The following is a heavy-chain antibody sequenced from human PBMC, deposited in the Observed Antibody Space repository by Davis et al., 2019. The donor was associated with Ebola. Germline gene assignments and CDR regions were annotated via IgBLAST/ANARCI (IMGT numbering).Heavy chain of an antibody. Sequence: GESLKISCAASGFTFSSYGMHWVRQAPGKGLEWVAVISYDGSNKYYADSVKGRFTISRDNSKNTLYLQMNSLRAEDTAVYYCANGGSLTEYFQHWGQGTLVTVSS. CDR2: ISYDGSNK. CDR3: ANGGSLTEYFQH. D-gene: IGHD1-26*01. CDR1: GFTFSSYG. J-gene: IGHJ1*01. V-gene: IGHV3-30*18.